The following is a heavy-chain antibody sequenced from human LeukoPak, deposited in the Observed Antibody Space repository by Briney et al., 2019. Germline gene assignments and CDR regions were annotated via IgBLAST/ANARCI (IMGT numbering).Heavy chain of an antibody. D-gene: IGHD3-22*01. CDR3: ARDTTMIVAGDAFDI. Sequence: PSETLSLTCTVPGGSISSGSYYWSWIRQPAGKGLEWIGRIYTSGSTNYHPSLKSRVTISVDTSKNQFSLKLSSVTAADTAVYYCARDTTMIVAGDAFDIWGQGTMVTVSS. V-gene: IGHV4-61*02. J-gene: IGHJ3*02. CDR1: GGSISSGSYY. CDR2: IYTSGST.